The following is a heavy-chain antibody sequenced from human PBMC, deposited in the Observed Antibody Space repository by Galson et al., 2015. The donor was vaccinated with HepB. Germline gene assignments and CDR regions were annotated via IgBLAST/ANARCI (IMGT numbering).Heavy chain of an antibody. Sequence: SVRLSCAASGFTFSSSSMNWVRQAPGKGLEWVSYISSSSSTINYADSVKGRFTISRDNAKNSLYLQLNSLRDEDTAVYYCARDHVPTSAGSYYYYYGMDVWGQGTTVTVSS. V-gene: IGHV3-48*02. CDR2: ISSSSSTI. D-gene: IGHD6-13*01. J-gene: IGHJ6*02. CDR1: GFTFSSSS. CDR3: ARDHVPTSAGSYYYYYGMDV.